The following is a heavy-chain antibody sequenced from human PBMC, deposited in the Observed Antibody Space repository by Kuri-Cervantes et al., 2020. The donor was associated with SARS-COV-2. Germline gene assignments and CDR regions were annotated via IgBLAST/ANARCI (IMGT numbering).Heavy chain of an antibody. CDR1: GYSISSGYY. D-gene: IGHD6-13*01. CDR3: ARIPTGYSSKYYFDY. CDR2: IYHSGST. Sequence: SETLSLTCAVSGYSISSGYYWGWIRQPPGKGLEWIGSIYHSGSTYYNPSLKSRVTISVDTSKNQFSLKLSSVTAADTAVYYCARIPTGYSSKYYFDYWGQGTLVTVSS. V-gene: IGHV4-38-2*01. J-gene: IGHJ4*02.